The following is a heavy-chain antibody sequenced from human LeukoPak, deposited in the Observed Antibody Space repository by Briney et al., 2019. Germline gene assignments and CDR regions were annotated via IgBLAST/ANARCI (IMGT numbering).Heavy chain of an antibody. D-gene: IGHD6-19*01. J-gene: IGHJ4*02. V-gene: IGHV5-51*01. CDR2: IYPGDSDT. CDR1: GYNFTTYW. Sequence: GESLKISCQASGYNFTTYWIAWVRQMPGKGLEWMGIIYPGDSDTTYSPSFQGQVTISADKSIGTAYLQWSSLKASDTAMCYCARLADAAVTGSSFDYWGQGTLVTVSS. CDR3: ARLADAAVTGSSFDY.